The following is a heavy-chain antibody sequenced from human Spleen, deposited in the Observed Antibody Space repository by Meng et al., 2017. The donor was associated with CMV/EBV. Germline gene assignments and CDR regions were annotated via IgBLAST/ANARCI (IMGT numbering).Heavy chain of an antibody. D-gene: IGHD2-2*01. CDR2: IKQDGSEK. CDR1: GFTFSSYW. CDR3: ARDYCSSTSCFPPWFDP. V-gene: IGHV3-7*01. J-gene: IGHJ5*02. Sequence: LKISCAASGFTFSSYWMSWVRQAPGKGLEWVANIKQDGSEKYYVDSVKGRFTISRDNAKNSLYLQMNSLRAEDTAVYYCARDYCSSTSCFPPWFDPWGQGTLVTVSS.